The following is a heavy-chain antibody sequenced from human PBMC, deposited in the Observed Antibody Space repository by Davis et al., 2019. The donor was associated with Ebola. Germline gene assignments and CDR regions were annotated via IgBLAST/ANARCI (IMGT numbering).Heavy chain of an antibody. CDR1: GFTFGDYA. V-gene: IGHV3-49*04. CDR2: IRSKAYGGTT. D-gene: IGHD1-26*01. Sequence: GESLKISCTASGFTFGDYAMSWVRQAPGKGLGWVGFIRSKAYGGTTEYAASVKGRFTISRDDSKSIAYLQMNSLKTEDTAVYYCTREAGATTRYFDYWGQGTLVTVSS. CDR3: TREAGATTRYFDY. J-gene: IGHJ4*02.